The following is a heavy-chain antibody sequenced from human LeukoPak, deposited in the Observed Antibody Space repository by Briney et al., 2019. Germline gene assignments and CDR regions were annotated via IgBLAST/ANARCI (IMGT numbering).Heavy chain of an antibody. CDR3: ARDLTAMVFDAFDI. CDR1: GFTVSSNY. J-gene: IGHJ3*02. V-gene: IGHV3-66*01. Sequence: PGGSLRLSCAASGFTVSSNYMSWVRQAPGKGLEWVSVIYSGGSTYYADSVKGRFTISRDNAKNSLYLQMNSLRAEDTAVYYCARDLTAMVFDAFDIWGQGTMVTVSS. D-gene: IGHD5-18*01. CDR2: IYSGGST.